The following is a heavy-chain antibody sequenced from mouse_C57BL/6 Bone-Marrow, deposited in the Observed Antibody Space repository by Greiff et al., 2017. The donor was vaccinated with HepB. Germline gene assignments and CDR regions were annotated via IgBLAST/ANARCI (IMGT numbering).Heavy chain of an antibody. CDR1: GYTFTDYY. V-gene: IGHV1-26*01. J-gene: IGHJ3*01. CDR2: INPNNGGT. Sequence: EVQLQQSGPELVKPGASVKISCKASGYTFTDYYMNWVKQSHGKSLEWIGDINPNNGGTSYNQKFKGKATLTVDKSSSTAYIELRSLTSEDSAVYYCAREEGTWFAYWGQGTLVTVSA. CDR3: AREEGTWFAY.